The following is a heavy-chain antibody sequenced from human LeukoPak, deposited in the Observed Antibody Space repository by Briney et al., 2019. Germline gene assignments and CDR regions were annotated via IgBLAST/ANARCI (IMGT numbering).Heavy chain of an antibody. CDR1: GYSSTSYW. CDR3: ARLWVDSGSYPGY. CDR2: IYPGDSDT. Sequence: GESLKISWKGSGYSSTSYWIGWVRQMPGKGLEWMGIIYPGDSDTRYSPSFQGQVTISADKSISTAYLQWSSLKASDTAMYYCARLWVDSGSYPGYWGQGTLVTVSS. V-gene: IGHV5-51*01. J-gene: IGHJ4*02. D-gene: IGHD1-26*01.